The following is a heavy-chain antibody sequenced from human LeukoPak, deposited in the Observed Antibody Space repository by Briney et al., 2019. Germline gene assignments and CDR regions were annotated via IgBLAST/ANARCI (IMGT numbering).Heavy chain of an antibody. V-gene: IGHV3-23*01. J-gene: IGHJ3*02. Sequence: GGSLRLSCAASGFPFNNFAMSWVRQAPGKGLEWVSAINRDSGSTYYADSVRGRFTISRDNSKNTLYLQMNSLRAEDTAVCYCARGGSYLSAFDIWGQGTMVTVSS. CDR2: INRDSGST. CDR3: ARGGSYLSAFDI. D-gene: IGHD1-26*01. CDR1: GFPFNNFA.